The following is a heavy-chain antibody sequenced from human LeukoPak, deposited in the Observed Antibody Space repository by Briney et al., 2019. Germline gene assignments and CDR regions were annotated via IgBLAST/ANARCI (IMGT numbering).Heavy chain of an antibody. CDR3: ARQGDGY. CDR1: GFTFSNYW. Sequence: GGSPRLSCVASGFTFSNYWMSWVRQAPGKGLECVANIKEDGSEKYYVDSVKGRFTISRDNAKNSLYLQMNSLRAEDTAVYYCARQGDGYWDHGTLVTVSS. D-gene: IGHD3-16*01. CDR2: IKEDGSEK. V-gene: IGHV3-7*01. J-gene: IGHJ4*01.